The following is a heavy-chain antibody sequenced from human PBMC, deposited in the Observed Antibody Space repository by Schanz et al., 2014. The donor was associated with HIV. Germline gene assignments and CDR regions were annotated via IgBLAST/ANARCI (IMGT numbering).Heavy chain of an antibody. D-gene: IGHD6-19*01. CDR1: GYTFMDYY. Sequence: QVQLVQSGPEVRKPGASVKVSCKASGYTFMDYYIHWVRQAPGQGPEWMGYIKPNSGDTFYAQKFRGRVTMTRDTSLSVVYMELSRLRSDDTAVYYCARTSGWSNRAWWYFDLWGRGTLVTVSS. J-gene: IGHJ2*01. CDR2: IKPNSGDT. CDR3: ARTSGWSNRAWWYFDL. V-gene: IGHV1-2*02.